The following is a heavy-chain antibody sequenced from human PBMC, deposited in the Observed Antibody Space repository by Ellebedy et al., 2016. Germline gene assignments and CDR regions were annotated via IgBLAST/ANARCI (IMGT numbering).Heavy chain of an antibody. Sequence: GGSLRLSCVASGFTFSAYGMHWVRQAPGKGLEWVAVISHDGSNKFYADSVKGRFTVSRDNSKDTVYLQMDSLRAEDTAVYYCASGTEVDYWGQGTLVTVSS. CDR3: ASGTEVDY. CDR1: GFTFSAYG. J-gene: IGHJ4*02. CDR2: ISHDGSNK. V-gene: IGHV3-30*05. D-gene: IGHD1-1*01.